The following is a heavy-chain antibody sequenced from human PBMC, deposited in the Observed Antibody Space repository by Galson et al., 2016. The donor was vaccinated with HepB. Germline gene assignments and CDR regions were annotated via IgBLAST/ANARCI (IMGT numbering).Heavy chain of an antibody. V-gene: IGHV3-7*03. Sequence: SLRLSCAASGFTFSMYWMTWVRQAPGRGLEWVGNIKEDGREQYYGDSVKGRFTISRDNSKGTLYLQLSSLRAEDTAVYYCAKKGTVAAPGNYFDYWGQGTLVTVSS. CDR1: GFTFSMYW. D-gene: IGHD6-19*01. CDR3: AKKGTVAAPGNYFDY. J-gene: IGHJ4*02. CDR2: IKEDGREQ.